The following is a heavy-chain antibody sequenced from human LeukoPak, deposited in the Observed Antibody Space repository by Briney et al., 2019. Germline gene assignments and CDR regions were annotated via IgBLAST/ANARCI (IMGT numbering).Heavy chain of an antibody. J-gene: IGHJ6*03. CDR2: INHRGST. V-gene: IGHV4-34*01. CDR3: ARGGVVTIYYMDV. D-gene: IGHD3-3*01. CDR1: GGSFSGYY. Sequence: SETLSLTCAVYGGSFSGYYWSWLRQPPGKGLEWIGEINHRGSTNYNPSLKSRVTISVDTSKNQFSLKLSSVTAADTAVYYCARGGVVTIYYMDVWGKGTTVTVSS.